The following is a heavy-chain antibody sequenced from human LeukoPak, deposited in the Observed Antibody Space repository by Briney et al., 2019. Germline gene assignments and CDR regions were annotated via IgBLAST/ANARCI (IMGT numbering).Heavy chain of an antibody. D-gene: IGHD1-7*01. V-gene: IGHV4-34*01. J-gene: IGHJ4*02. CDR3: ARVSRPELELGRTLDY. Sequence: SETLSLTCVVYGGSFSDYSWSWIRQPPGKGLEWIGEADHSGKTRYSPSLKSRVTISIDTSKNQFSLKLTSVTAADTALYYCARVSRPELELGRTLDYWGQGTLVTVSS. CDR2: ADHSGKT. CDR1: GGSFSDYS.